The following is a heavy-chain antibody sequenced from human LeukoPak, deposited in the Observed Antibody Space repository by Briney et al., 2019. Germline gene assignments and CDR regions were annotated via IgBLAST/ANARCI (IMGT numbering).Heavy chain of an antibody. CDR3: ARVHRRYGKYYFDY. CDR2: IIPIFGTA. CDR1: GYTLTSYG. V-gene: IGHV1-69*13. D-gene: IGHD4-17*01. Sequence: ASVKVSCKASGYTLTSYGISWVRQATGQGLEWMGGIIPIFGTANYAQKFQGRVTITADESTSTAYMELSSLRSEDTAVYYCARVHRRYGKYYFDYWGQGTLVTVSS. J-gene: IGHJ4*02.